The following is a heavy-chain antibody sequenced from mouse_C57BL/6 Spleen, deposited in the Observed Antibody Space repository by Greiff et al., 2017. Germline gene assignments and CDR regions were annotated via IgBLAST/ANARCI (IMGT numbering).Heavy chain of an antibody. CDR2: ISYSGST. V-gene: IGHV3-1*01. J-gene: IGHJ2*01. Sequence: DVQLQESGPGMVKPSQSLSLTCTVTGYSITSGYDWHWIRHFPGNKLEWMGYISYSGSTNYNPSLKSRISITHDTSKNHFFLKLNSVTTEDTATYYCARSYYYGSCFDYWGQGTTLTVSS. D-gene: IGHD1-1*01. CDR1: GYSITSGYD. CDR3: ARSYYYGSCFDY.